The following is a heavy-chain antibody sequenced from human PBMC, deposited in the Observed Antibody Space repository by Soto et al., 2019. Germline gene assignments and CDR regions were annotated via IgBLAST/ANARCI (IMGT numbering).Heavy chain of an antibody. CDR3: AKGPSVSFGKNGKYYFDY. Sequence: EVQLLESGGGLVQPGGSLRLSCAASGFTFRSYAMTWVRQAPGKGLEWVSAISGSGAGTYYADSVKGRFTISRDNSKNTLYLQMKNLRAEDTAIYYCAKGPSVSFGKNGKYYFDYWGQGTLVTVSS. D-gene: IGHD1-26*01. CDR2: ISGSGAGT. J-gene: IGHJ4*02. CDR1: GFTFRSYA. V-gene: IGHV3-23*01.